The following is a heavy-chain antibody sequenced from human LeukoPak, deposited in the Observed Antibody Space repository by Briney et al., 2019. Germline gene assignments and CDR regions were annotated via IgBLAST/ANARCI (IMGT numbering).Heavy chain of an antibody. Sequence: ASVKVSCKASGYTFIGYYMHWVRQAPGQGLEWTGWINPNSGGTNYAQKFQGRVTMTRDTSISTAYMELSRLRSDDTAVYYCARGRDIVVAHYGMDVWGQGTTVTVSS. V-gene: IGHV1-2*02. D-gene: IGHD2-2*01. CDR2: INPNSGGT. CDR1: GYTFIGYY. CDR3: ARGRDIVVAHYGMDV. J-gene: IGHJ6*02.